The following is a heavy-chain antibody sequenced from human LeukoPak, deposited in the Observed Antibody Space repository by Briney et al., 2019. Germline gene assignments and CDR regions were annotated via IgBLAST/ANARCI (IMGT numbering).Heavy chain of an antibody. CDR1: GDSVSSNSAA. V-gene: IGHV6-1*01. CDR2: TYYRSKWYN. Sequence: SQTLSLTCAISGDSVSSNSAAWNWIRQSPSRGLEWLGRTYYRSKWYNDYAVSVKSRITINPDTSKNQFSLKLSSVTAADTAVYYCARDHGNYYYYMDVWGKGTTVTVSS. CDR3: ARDHGNYYYYMDV. J-gene: IGHJ6*03.